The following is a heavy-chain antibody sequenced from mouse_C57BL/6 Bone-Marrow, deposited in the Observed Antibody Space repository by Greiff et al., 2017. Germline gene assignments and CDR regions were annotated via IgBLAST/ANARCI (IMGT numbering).Heavy chain of an antibody. Sequence: QVQLQQPGTELVKPGASVKLSCKASGYTFTSYWMHWVKQRPGQGLEWIGNINPSNGGTNYNEKFKSKATLTVDKSSSTAYMQLSSLTSEDSAVYYGAREDYYGSSPYYFDYWGQGTTLTVSS. CDR1: GYTFTSYW. D-gene: IGHD1-1*01. CDR3: AREDYYGSSPYYFDY. J-gene: IGHJ2*01. V-gene: IGHV1-53*01. CDR2: INPSNGGT.